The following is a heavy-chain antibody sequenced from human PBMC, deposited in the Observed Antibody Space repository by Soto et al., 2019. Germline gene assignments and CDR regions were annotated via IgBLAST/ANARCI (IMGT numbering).Heavy chain of an antibody. J-gene: IGHJ4*02. CDR2: INCDNGNT. CDR3: ARDDVGSAWPY. CDR1: GYNFIENA. Sequence: QVQLVQSGADVKKPGASVKVSCKTSGYNFIENAVHWVRQAPGQGLEWMGWINCDNGNTKYSRKMQGRLTISRDKSATTVYMELSALTSEDTAVYFCARDDVGSAWPYWGPGTLVSVSS. D-gene: IGHD6-19*01. V-gene: IGHV1-3*01.